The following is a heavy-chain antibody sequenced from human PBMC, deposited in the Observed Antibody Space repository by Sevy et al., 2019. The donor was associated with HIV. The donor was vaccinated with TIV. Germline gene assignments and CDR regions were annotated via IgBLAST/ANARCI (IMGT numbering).Heavy chain of an antibody. V-gene: IGHV6-1*01. CDR3: ARVRVGAFDY. CDR1: GDSDSSNSDA. J-gene: IGHJ4*02. CDR2: TYYRSKWYN. Sequence: QSQTLSLACAISGDSDSSNSDAWNWIRQSPSRGLEWLGRTYYRSKWYNDYAVSVKSRITINPDTSKNQFSLQLNSVTPEDTAVYYCARVRVGAFDYWGQGTLVTVSS. D-gene: IGHD1-26*01.